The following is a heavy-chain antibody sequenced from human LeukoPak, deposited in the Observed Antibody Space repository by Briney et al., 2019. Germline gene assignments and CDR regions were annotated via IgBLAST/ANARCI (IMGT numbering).Heavy chain of an antibody. CDR1: GFTFSDYG. Sequence: GGSLRLSCAASGFTFSDYGMHWVRQAPGKGLEWMAFIRYDGSNEYYVDSVKGRFTVSRDNSKNTLYLQMNSLRAEDTAVYYCTKSFWSGYTYYFDYWGQGTLVTVSS. CDR2: IRYDGSNE. CDR3: TKSFWSGYTYYFDY. V-gene: IGHV3-30*02. D-gene: IGHD3-3*01. J-gene: IGHJ4*02.